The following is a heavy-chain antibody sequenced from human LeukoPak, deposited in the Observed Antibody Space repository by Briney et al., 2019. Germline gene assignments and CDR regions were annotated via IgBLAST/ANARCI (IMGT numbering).Heavy chain of an antibody. CDR2: VYHSGTT. J-gene: IGHJ4*02. CDR1: RYSLTNGYY. CDR3: ARDWLPIDS. D-gene: IGHD5-12*01. V-gene: IGHV4-38-2*02. Sequence: SETLSLTCTVSRYSLTNGYYWVWIRQPPGKGLEWIGAVYHSGTTYYNPSLRSRVATSVDTSKNQFSLKLSSVTAADTAVYYCARDWLPIDSWGQGTLVAVSS.